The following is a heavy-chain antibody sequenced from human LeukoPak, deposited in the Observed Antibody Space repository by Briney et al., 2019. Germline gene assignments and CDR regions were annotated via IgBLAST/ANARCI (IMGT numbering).Heavy chain of an antibody. Sequence: SETLSLTCAVYGGSFSGYYWSWIRQPPGKGLEWIGEINHSGSTNYNPSLKSRVTISVDTSKNQFSLKLSSVTTADTAVYYCARGIQLWFYNFDYWGQGTLVTVSS. D-gene: IGHD5-18*01. CDR3: ARGIQLWFYNFDY. CDR1: GGSFSGYY. CDR2: INHSGST. J-gene: IGHJ4*02. V-gene: IGHV4-34*01.